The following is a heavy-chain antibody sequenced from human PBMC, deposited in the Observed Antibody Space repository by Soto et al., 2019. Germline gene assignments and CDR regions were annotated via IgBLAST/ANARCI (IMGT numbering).Heavy chain of an antibody. J-gene: IGHJ6*03. Sequence: QVQLQESGPGLVKPSETLSLTCTVSGGSISSYYWSWIRQPPGKGLEWIGYIYYSGSTNYNPSLKSRVTISVDTSKNQFSLKLSSVTAADTAVYYCARTSSSWTYYYYYMDVWVKGTTVTVSS. CDR2: IYYSGST. D-gene: IGHD6-13*01. CDR3: ARTSSSWTYYYYYMDV. CDR1: GGSISSYY. V-gene: IGHV4-59*01.